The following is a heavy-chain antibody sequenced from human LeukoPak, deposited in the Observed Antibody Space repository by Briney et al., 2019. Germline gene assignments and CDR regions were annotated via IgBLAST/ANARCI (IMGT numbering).Heavy chain of an antibody. CDR1: SGAINNHY. V-gene: IGHV4-59*11. CDR2: IYDSWNT. D-gene: IGHD5-18*01. CDR3: ARDQIGYGLDY. J-gene: IGHJ4*02. Sequence: SETLSLTCIVSSGAINNHYWSWIRQPPGKGLEWIGYIYDSWNTNYNPSLKSRVTISIDTSKNQFSLNLTSVTAADTAVYYCARDQIGYGLDYWGQGTLVTVSS.